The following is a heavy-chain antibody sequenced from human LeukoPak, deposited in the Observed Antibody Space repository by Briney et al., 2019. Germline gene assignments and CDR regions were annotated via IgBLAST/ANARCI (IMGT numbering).Heavy chain of an antibody. D-gene: IGHD6-19*01. Sequence: SETLSLTCTVSGGSISSSSYYWGWIRQPPGKGLEWIGSIFYSGNTYYSPSLKSRVTISLDTSKNQFSLKLSSVTAADTAVYYCVRGRYSSGWFKDKNWFDPWGQGIPVTVSS. CDR2: IFYSGNT. J-gene: IGHJ5*02. CDR3: VRGRYSSGWFKDKNWFDP. V-gene: IGHV4-39*07. CDR1: GGSISSSSYY.